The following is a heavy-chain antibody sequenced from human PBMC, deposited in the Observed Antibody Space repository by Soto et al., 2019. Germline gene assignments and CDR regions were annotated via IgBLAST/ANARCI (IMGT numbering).Heavy chain of an antibody. CDR1: GGTFSSYA. CDR2: IIPIFGTA. CDR3: ARHSSSWYDFDY. Sequence: SVKVSCKASGGTFSSYAISWVRQAPGQGLEWMGGIIPIFGTANYAQKFQGRVTITADESTSTAYMELSSLRSEDTAVYYCARHSSSWYDFDYWGQGTLVTVSS. J-gene: IGHJ4*02. V-gene: IGHV1-69*13. D-gene: IGHD6-13*01.